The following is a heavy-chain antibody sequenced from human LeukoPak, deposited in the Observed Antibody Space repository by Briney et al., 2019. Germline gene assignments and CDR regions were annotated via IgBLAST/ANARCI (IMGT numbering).Heavy chain of an antibody. CDR1: GFTFSRYG. V-gene: IGHV3-30*18. D-gene: IGHD2-15*01. J-gene: IGHJ4*02. CDR3: AKAPDNVVVIAATHFDS. CDR2: ASYDISKT. Sequence: GGSLRLSCTASGFTFSRYGMHWVRQAPGKGLEWVALASYDISKTYYADSVKGRFTISRDNSKNTLYLQMNSLRAEDTAVYYCAKAPDNVVVIAATHFDSWDQGTLVTVSS.